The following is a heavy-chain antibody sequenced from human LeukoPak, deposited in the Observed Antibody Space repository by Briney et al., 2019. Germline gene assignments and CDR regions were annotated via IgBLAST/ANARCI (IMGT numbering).Heavy chain of an antibody. Sequence: PSETLSLTCTVSGGSVSSGSYYWSWIRQPPGKGLEWIGYIYYSGSTNYNPSLKSRVTLSVDTSKNQFSLKLSSVTAADTAVYYCASGSNYYDSSGYFNWFDPWGQGTLVTVSS. D-gene: IGHD3-22*01. CDR1: GGSVSSGSYY. V-gene: IGHV4-61*01. CDR2: IYYSGST. J-gene: IGHJ5*02. CDR3: ASGSNYYDSSGYFNWFDP.